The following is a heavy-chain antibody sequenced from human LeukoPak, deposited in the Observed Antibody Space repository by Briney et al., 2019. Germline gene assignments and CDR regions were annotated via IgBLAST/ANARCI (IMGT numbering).Heavy chain of an antibody. Sequence: GGSLRLSCEASGFTFRSYAMHWVRQAPGKGLEWVAVISYAGSNKYYADSVKGRFTISRDNSKNGLYLEMNSLRAEDTAIYYCARVWGDYWGQGTLVTVSS. J-gene: IGHJ4*02. D-gene: IGHD3-16*01. V-gene: IGHV3-30-3*01. CDR2: ISYAGSNK. CDR3: ARVWGDY. CDR1: GFTFRSYA.